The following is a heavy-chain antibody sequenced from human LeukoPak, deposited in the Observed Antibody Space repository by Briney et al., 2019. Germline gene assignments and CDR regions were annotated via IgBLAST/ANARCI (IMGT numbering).Heavy chain of an antibody. CDR3: ARYQRASPAAADY. D-gene: IGHD2-15*01. Sequence: GGSPRHSCVPPGFSFFGFRISGVSQAPGKGLGWVSNIKEDGSEKYYVDSVKGRFTISRDNAKNSLYLQINSLRAEDTAVYYCARYQRASPAAADYWGQGTLVIVSS. CDR2: IKEDGSEK. J-gene: IGHJ4*02. CDR1: GFSFFGFR. V-gene: IGHV3-7*01.